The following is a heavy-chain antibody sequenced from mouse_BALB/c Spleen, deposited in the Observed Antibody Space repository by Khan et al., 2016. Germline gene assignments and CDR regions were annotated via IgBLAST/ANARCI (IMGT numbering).Heavy chain of an antibody. Sequence: EVELVESGGGLVKPGGSLKLSCAASGFTFSDYYMYWVRQTPEKRLEWVATISDGGSYTYYPDSVKGRFTISRDNAKNNLYLQMSSLKSEDTAIDYCARTYGNYGYFDVWGAGTTVTVSS. CDR1: GFTFSDYY. V-gene: IGHV5-4*02. CDR3: ARTYGNYGYFDV. D-gene: IGHD2-1*01. CDR2: ISDGGSYT. J-gene: IGHJ1*01.